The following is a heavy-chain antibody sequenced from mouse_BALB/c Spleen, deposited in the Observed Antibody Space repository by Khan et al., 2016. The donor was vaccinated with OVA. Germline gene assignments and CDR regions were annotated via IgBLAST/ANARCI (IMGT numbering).Heavy chain of an antibody. CDR2: INPSNGYT. V-gene: IGHV1-4*01. D-gene: IGHD2-14*01. CDR1: GYTFTSYT. Sequence: QVQLKQSGAELARPGASVKMSCKASGYTFTSYTIHWIKERPGQGLEWIGYINPSNGYTNYNQKFKDKATLTTDKSSTTAYLQLSSLTSDDSVVYNCVRDGAYHMNDGWFAYWGQGTLVTVSA. CDR3: VRDGAYHMNDGWFAY. J-gene: IGHJ3*01.